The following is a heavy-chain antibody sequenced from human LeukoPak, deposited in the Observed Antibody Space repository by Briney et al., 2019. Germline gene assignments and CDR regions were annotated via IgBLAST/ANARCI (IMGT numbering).Heavy chain of an antibody. CDR2: IIPIFGTA. J-gene: IGHJ4*02. Sequence: ASVKVSCKASGYTFTSYDINWVRQAPGRGLEWMGGIIPIFGTANYAQKFQGRVTITADESTSTAYMELSSLRSEDTAVYYCAGYGYNYWGQGTLVTVSS. D-gene: IGHD5-18*01. CDR1: GYTFTSYD. CDR3: AGYGYNY. V-gene: IGHV1-69*13.